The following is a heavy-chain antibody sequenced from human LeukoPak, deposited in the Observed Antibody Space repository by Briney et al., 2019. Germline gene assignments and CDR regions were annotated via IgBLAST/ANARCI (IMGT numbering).Heavy chain of an antibody. J-gene: IGHJ4*02. CDR3: ARGYYDSSGYYQYIFDY. D-gene: IGHD3-22*01. V-gene: IGHV4-59*01. Sequence: MASETLSLTCTVSGGSISSYSWSWIRQPPGKGLEWIGYIYYSGSTNYNPSLKSRVTISVDTSKNQFSLKLSSVTAADTAVYYCARGYYDSSGYYQYIFDYWGQGTLVTVSS. CDR2: IYYSGST. CDR1: GGSISSYS.